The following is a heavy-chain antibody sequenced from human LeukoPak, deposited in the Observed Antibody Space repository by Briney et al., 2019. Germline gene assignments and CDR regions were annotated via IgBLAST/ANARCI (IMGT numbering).Heavy chain of an antibody. D-gene: IGHD2-2*01. CDR3: ARVGLSYYYYGMDV. J-gene: IGHJ6*02. Sequence: SETLSLTCTVSGGSISSYYWSWIRQPPGKGLEWIGEINHSGSTNYNPSLKSRVTISVDTSKNQFSLKLSFVTAADTAVYYCARVGLSYYYYGMDVWGQGTTVTVSS. V-gene: IGHV4-34*01. CDR2: INHSGST. CDR1: GGSISSYY.